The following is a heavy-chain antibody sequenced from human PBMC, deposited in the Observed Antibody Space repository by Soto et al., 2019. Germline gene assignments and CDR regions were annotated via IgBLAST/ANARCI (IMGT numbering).Heavy chain of an antibody. CDR1: GGSISSGGYY. J-gene: IGHJ4*02. CDR3: ARATYYYDSSGYSDRVLDY. Sequence: PSETLSLTCTVSGGSISSGGYYWSWIRQHPGKGLEWIGYIYYSGNTYYNQSLKSRVTISEETSKNQFSLKQSSVTAADTAVYYCARATYYYDSSGYSDRVLDYWGQGTLVTVSS. CDR2: IYYSGNT. V-gene: IGHV4-31*03. D-gene: IGHD3-22*01.